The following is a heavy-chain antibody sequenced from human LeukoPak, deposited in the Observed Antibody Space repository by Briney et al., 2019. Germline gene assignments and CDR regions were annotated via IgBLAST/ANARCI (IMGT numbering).Heavy chain of an antibody. CDR1: GGSISSYY. V-gene: IGHV4-59*01. CDR3: AGLIAVAGTGFDY. Sequence: SETLSLTCTVSGGSISSYYWSWIRQPPGRGLEWIGYIYYSGSTNYNPSLKSRVTISVDTSKNQFSLKLSSVIAADTAVYYCAGLIAVAGTGFDYWGQGTLVTVSS. J-gene: IGHJ4*02. D-gene: IGHD6-19*01. CDR2: IYYSGST.